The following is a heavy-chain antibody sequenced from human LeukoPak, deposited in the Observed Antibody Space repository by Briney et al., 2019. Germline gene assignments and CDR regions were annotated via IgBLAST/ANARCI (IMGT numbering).Heavy chain of an antibody. J-gene: IGHJ4*02. CDR2: IIPIFGTA. Sequence: SVKVSCKASGGIFSSYAISWVRQAPGQGREWMGRIIPIFGTANYAQKFQGRVTITTDESTSTAYMELSSLRSEDTAVYYCASTGYDSSGYYSYTFDYWGQGTLVTVSA. CDR3: ASTGYDSSGYYSYTFDY. V-gene: IGHV1-69*05. CDR1: GGIFSSYA. D-gene: IGHD3-22*01.